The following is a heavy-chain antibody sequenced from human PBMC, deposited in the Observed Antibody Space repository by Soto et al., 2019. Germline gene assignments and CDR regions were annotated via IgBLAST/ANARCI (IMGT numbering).Heavy chain of an antibody. V-gene: IGHV4-34*01. CDR2: INHSGST. J-gene: IGHJ4*02. CDR1: GLNFSGYS. Sequence: AESLRLTCAAYGLNFSGYSWSWIRQAPGKGLEWIGEINHSGSTNYNPSLKSRVTISVDTSKNQFSLKLSSVAAADTAVYYCARGSGLRFLEWTPPYFDYWGQGTLVTVSS. CDR3: ARGSGLRFLEWTPPYFDY. D-gene: IGHD3-3*01.